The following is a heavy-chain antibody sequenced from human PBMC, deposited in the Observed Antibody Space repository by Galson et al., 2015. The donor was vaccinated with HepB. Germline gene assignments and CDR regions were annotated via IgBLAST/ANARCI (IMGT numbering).Heavy chain of an antibody. CDR2: INSDGSST. Sequence: SLRLSCAASGFTFSSYWMHWVRQAPGKGLVWVSRINSDGSSTSYADSVKGRFTISRDNAKNTLYLQMNSLRAEDTAVYYCARDIAAAGPFDYWGQGTLVTVSS. J-gene: IGHJ4*02. CDR1: GFTFSSYW. D-gene: IGHD6-13*01. V-gene: IGHV3-74*01. CDR3: ARDIAAAGPFDY.